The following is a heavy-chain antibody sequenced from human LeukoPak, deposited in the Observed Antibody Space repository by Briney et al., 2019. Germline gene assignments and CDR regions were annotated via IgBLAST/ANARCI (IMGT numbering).Heavy chain of an antibody. D-gene: IGHD1-14*01. CDR3: ARAPAGMDV. CDR2: IIPLLDIV. J-gene: IGHJ6*02. V-gene: IGHV1-69*04. CDR1: GGTFSSYA. Sequence: SVKVSCKASGGTFSSYAISWVRQAPGQGLEWMGRIIPLLDIVDYTQKFQGRVTITADKSTSTAYMEVSSLRPEDTAIYYCARAPAGMDVWGQGTTVSVSS.